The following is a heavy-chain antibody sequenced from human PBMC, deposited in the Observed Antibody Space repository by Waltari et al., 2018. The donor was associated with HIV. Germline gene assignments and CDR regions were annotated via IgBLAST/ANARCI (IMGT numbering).Heavy chain of an antibody. J-gene: IGHJ6*02. D-gene: IGHD3-22*01. CDR2: IYYSGST. V-gene: IGHV4-31*03. Sequence: QVQLQESGPGLVKPSQTLSLTCTVSGGSLSSGGYYSSWIRQHPGKGLEWIGYIYYSGSTYYNPSLKSRITISVDTSKNQFSLKLSSVTAADTAVYYCARAPTISGLLSDYYYAMDVWGQGTTVTVSS. CDR1: GGSLSSGGYY. CDR3: ARAPTISGLLSDYYYAMDV.